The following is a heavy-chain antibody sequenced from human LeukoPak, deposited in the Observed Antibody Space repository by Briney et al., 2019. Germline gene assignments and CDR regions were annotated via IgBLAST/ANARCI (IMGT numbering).Heavy chain of an antibody. J-gene: IGHJ4*02. Sequence: GGSLRLSCAASGFIFSSYSMNWVRQAPGKGLEWVSSISSSSSYIYYADSVKGRFTISRDNAKNSLYLQMNSLGAEDTAVYYCARDQGIAAAWFDYWGQGTLVIVSS. CDR1: GFIFSSYS. D-gene: IGHD6-13*01. V-gene: IGHV3-21*01. CDR2: ISSSSSYI. CDR3: ARDQGIAAAWFDY.